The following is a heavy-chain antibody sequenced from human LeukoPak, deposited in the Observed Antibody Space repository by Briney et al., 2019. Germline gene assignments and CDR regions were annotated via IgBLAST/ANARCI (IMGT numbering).Heavy chain of an antibody. CDR2: IYTSGST. Sequence: SETLSLTCTVSGGSISSSSYYWGWIRQPPGKGLEWIGRIYTSGSTNYNPSLKSRVTMSVDTSKNQFSLKLSSVTAADTAVYYCARGGGYCSSTSCYAAFDIWGQGTMVTVSS. CDR1: GGSISSSSYY. J-gene: IGHJ3*02. V-gene: IGHV4-39*07. CDR3: ARGGGYCSSTSCYAAFDI. D-gene: IGHD2-2*01.